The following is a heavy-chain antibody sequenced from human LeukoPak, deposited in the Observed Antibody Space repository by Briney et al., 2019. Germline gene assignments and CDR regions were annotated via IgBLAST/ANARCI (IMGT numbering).Heavy chain of an antibody. Sequence: PSETLSLTCTVSGGSISSHYWSWIRQPPGKGLEWIGYIYYSGSTNYNPSLKSRVTISVDTSTNQFSLKLTSVTAADTAVYCCARNRDGNEFDYWGQGTLVTVSS. V-gene: IGHV4-59*11. D-gene: IGHD5-24*01. J-gene: IGHJ4*02. CDR2: IYYSGST. CDR3: ARNRDGNEFDY. CDR1: GGSISSHY.